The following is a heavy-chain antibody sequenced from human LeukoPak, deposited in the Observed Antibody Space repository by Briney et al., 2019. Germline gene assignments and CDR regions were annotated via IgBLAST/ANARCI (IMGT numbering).Heavy chain of an antibody. CDR2: ISSSGSTI. CDR1: GYSISSGYY. D-gene: IGHD3-10*01. J-gene: IGHJ5*02. CDR3: AKDYSKTSYYGSGTYYRPNWFDP. Sequence: LSLTCTVSGYSISSGYYWGWIRQPPGKGLEWVSYISSSGSTIYYADSVKGRFTISRDDAKNSLYLQMSSLRAEDTAVYYCAKDYSKTSYYGSGTYYRPNWFDPWGQGTLVTVSS. V-gene: IGHV3-11*04.